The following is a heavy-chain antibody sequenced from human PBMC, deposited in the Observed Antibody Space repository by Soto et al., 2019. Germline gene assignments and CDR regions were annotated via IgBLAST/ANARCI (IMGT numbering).Heavy chain of an antibody. J-gene: IGHJ6*02. Sequence: GGSLRLSCAASGFTFSSYAMSWVRQAPGKGLEWVSAISGSGGSTYYADSVKGRFTISRDNSKNTLYLQMNSLRAEDTAVYYCAKDRIRITMVRGVWDYGMDVWGQGTTVTVSS. V-gene: IGHV3-23*01. CDR2: ISGSGGST. D-gene: IGHD3-10*01. CDR3: AKDRIRITMVRGVWDYGMDV. CDR1: GFTFSSYA.